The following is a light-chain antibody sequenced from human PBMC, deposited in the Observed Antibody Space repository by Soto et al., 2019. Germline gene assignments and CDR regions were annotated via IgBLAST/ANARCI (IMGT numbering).Light chain of an antibody. CDR1: QSISSW. J-gene: IGKJ2*01. V-gene: IGKV1-5*01. Sequence: DIPMTQSPSTLSASVGDRVTITCRASQSISSWLAWYQQKPGKAPKLLIYDASSVESGVPSRFSGSGSGTEFTLTISSLQPDDFATYYCQQYNSYSPTFGQGTKLEIK. CDR3: QQYNSYSPT. CDR2: DAS.